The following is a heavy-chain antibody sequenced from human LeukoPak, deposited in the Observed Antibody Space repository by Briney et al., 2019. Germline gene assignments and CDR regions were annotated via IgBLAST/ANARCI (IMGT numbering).Heavy chain of an antibody. Sequence: GGSLRLSCAVSGFNFSTYWIHWVRQAPGKALVWVSLINTDGSATTYGDSAKGRFTVSRDNDKNSLFLEMNSLRVEDTAVYYCARGTAATAGIDYWGQGTLVTVSP. J-gene: IGHJ4*02. D-gene: IGHD6-13*01. CDR2: INTDGSAT. V-gene: IGHV3-74*01. CDR3: ARGTAATAGIDY. CDR1: GFNFSTYW.